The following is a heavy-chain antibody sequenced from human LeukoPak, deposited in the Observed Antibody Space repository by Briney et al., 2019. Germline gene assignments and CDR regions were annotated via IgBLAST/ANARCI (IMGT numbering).Heavy chain of an antibody. CDR1: GFMFSSYW. D-gene: IGHD4-17*01. CDR3: ARDQENGDYEGCYYYGMDV. Sequence: PGGSLRLSCAGSGFMFSSYWIYWVRQAPGKGLESVANIKQDGSQIHYVDSVKGRFTISRDNAQNSVYLQMNSLRVEDAAVYYCARDQENGDYEGCYYYGMDVWGQGTTVTVSS. J-gene: IGHJ6*02. CDR2: IKQDGSQI. V-gene: IGHV3-7*05.